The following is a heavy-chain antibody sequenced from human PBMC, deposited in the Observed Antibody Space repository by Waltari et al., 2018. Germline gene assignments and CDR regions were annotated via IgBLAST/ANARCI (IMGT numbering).Heavy chain of an antibody. Sequence: EVQLEESGGGLVQPGGSLRLSCTASGFSFSTTWMSWVRQAPGKGLEWVANIKRDGSEKHYVDSVKGRFSISRDNAKNSLSLEMSSLRVEDTAVYFCAIGFGGGGYWGQGTLVSVSS. D-gene: IGHD3-3*01. CDR3: AIGFGGGGY. CDR1: GFSFSTTW. V-gene: IGHV3-7*01. J-gene: IGHJ4*02. CDR2: IKRDGSEK.